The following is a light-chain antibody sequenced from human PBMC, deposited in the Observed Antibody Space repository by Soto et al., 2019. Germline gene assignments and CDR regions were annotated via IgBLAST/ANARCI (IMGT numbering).Light chain of an antibody. Sequence: EIVMTQSPPTLSVSPGERATLSCMSSQSVSSNLAWYQQKPGQAPRLLIYGASTRATGIPARFSGSGSGTEFTLTISSLQSEDFTVYYCQQYNNWPPITFGQGTRLEIK. CDR1: QSVSSN. V-gene: IGKV3-15*01. CDR2: GAS. J-gene: IGKJ5*01. CDR3: QQYNNWPPIT.